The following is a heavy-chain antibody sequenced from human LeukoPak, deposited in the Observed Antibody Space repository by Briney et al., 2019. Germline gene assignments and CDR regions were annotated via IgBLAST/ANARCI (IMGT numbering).Heavy chain of an antibody. V-gene: IGHV1-69*13. Sequence: GASVKVSCKASGGTFSSYAISWVRQAPGQGLEWMGGIIPIFGTANYAQKFQGRVTITADESTSTAYMELSSLRSEDTAVYYCARDSGIKRTISRFDYWGQGTLVTVSS. CDR2: IIPIFGTA. J-gene: IGHJ4*02. D-gene: IGHD3-9*01. CDR1: GGTFSSYA. CDR3: ARDSGIKRTISRFDY.